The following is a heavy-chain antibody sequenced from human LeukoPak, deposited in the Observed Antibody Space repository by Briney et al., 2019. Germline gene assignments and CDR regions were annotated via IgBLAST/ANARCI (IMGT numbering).Heavy chain of an antibody. CDR2: IYSGGST. V-gene: IGHV3-66*01. D-gene: IGHD2-8*01. CDR1: GFTVSSNY. Sequence: GGSLRLSCAASGFTVSSNYMSWVRQAPGKGLEWVSVIYSGGSTYYADSVKGRFTISRDNSKNTLYLQMNSLRAEDTAVYYCARETAVWQFDYYGMDVWGQGTTVTVSS. J-gene: IGHJ6*02. CDR3: ARETAVWQFDYYGMDV.